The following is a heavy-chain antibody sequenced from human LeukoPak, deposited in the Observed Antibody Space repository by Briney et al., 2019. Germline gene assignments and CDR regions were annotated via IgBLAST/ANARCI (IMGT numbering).Heavy chain of an antibody. J-gene: IGHJ4*02. V-gene: IGHV4-4*07. CDR2: IYTSGST. Sequence: RASETLSLTCTVSGGSISSYCWSWIRQPAGKGLEWIGRIYTSGSTNYNPSLKSRVTMSVDTSKNQFSLKLSSVTAADTAVYYCARENSVYDFWSGYSYYFDYWGQGTLVTVSS. CDR1: GGSISSYC. D-gene: IGHD3-3*01. CDR3: ARENSVYDFWSGYSYYFDY.